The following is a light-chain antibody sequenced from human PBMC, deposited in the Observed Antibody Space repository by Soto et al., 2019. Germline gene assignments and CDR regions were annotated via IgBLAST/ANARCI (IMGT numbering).Light chain of an antibody. CDR2: AAS. V-gene: IGKV1-39*01. CDR1: QSISNF. CDR3: QQYYNSVLT. J-gene: IGKJ4*01. Sequence: IQMTQSPSSLSASLGDRFTITCRASQSISNFLNWVQHKPGNAPKVLISAASTLQSGVPPRFSGSESGTDFTLTISSLQPEDSASYYCQQYYNSVLTFGGGTKVEIK.